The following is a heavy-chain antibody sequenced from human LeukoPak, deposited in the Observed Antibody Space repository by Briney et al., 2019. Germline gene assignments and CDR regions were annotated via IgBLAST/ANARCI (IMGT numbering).Heavy chain of an antibody. CDR1: GFTFSSYW. D-gene: IGHD5-18*01. CDR2: INSDGSST. J-gene: IGHJ4*02. V-gene: IGHV3-74*01. CDR3: AREVVGHVDTAMVLDY. Sequence: PGGSLRLSCAASGFTFSSYWMHWVRQAPGKGLVWVSRINSDGSSTSYADSVKGRFTISRDNSKNTLYLQMNSVRAEDTAVYYCAREVVGHVDTAMVLDYWGQGTLVTVSS.